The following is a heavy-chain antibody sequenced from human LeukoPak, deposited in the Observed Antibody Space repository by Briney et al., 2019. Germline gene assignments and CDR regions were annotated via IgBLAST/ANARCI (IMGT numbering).Heavy chain of an antibody. Sequence: SVTLSLTCAVYVGSFSGYYWSWLPQPPGKGREGIGSNYYTGSTYYNPSLKSRVTVYVDTSKNQFSLQLTSVTAADTAVYYCARRPDSSGWNRWFDPWGQGTLVTVSS. V-gene: IGHV4-34*01. D-gene: IGHD3-22*01. CDR1: VGSFSGYY. CDR3: ARRPDSSGWNRWFDP. CDR2: NYYTGST. J-gene: IGHJ5*02.